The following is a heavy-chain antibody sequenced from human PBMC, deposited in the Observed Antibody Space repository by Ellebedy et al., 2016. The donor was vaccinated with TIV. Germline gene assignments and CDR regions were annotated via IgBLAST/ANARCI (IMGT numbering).Heavy chain of an antibody. D-gene: IGHD3-10*01. CDR1: GGTFSTYA. CDR3: ARVRWATVARGVPFHYGMDV. J-gene: IGHJ6*02. CDR2: ISTYNGDT. Sequence: ASVKVSCKAFGGTFSTYALNWVRQAPGQGLEWMGWISTYNGDTNYAQKFQGRVTITADESMTTAYMDLSSLRSEDTAVYYCARVRWATVARGVPFHYGMDVWGQGTTVTVTS. V-gene: IGHV1-69*13.